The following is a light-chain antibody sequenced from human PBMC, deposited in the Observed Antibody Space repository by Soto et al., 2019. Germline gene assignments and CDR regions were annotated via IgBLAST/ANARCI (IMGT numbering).Light chain of an antibody. V-gene: IGKV1-33*01. J-gene: IGKJ5*01. CDR2: DAS. CDR3: QQYESLPLT. Sequence: DIQMTQSPSSLSASVGDRFTITCQASQDINKNLIWYQQKPGKAPKXXIYDASDLETGVPSRFSGSVSGTGGTFTISSLKTEDGSTYYCQQYESLPLTFGQGTRLEIK. CDR1: QDINKN.